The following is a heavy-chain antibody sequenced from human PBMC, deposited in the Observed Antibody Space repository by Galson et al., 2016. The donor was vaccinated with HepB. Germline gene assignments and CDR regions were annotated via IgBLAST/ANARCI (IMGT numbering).Heavy chain of an antibody. J-gene: IGHJ6*02. CDR1: GFTFSTYS. CDR2: ISSSSSYI. CDR3: ARDAPILRFLYGMDV. Sequence: LRLSCAASGFTFSTYSMNWVRRAPGKGLEWVSFISSSSSYIYYADSVKGRFTISRDNAKNSLYLQINGLRAEDTAVYCCARDAPILRFLYGMDVWGQGTTVTVS. V-gene: IGHV3-21*01. D-gene: IGHD3-3*01.